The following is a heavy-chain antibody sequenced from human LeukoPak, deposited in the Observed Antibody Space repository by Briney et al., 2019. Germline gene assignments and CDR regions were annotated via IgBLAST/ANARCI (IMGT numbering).Heavy chain of an antibody. Sequence: SQTLSLTCTVSGDSISSGSYYWSWIRQPAGKGLEWIGRINSNGRTNLNPSNFNPSLKSRVTMSVDTSKNQFSLRLNSVTAADTAVYYCARGACYDILTGYYSQEYYYYMDVWGKGTTVTFSS. V-gene: IGHV4-61*02. CDR2: INSNGRTNLNPS. J-gene: IGHJ6*03. CDR3: ARGACYDILTGYYSQEYYYYMDV. CDR1: GDSISSGSYY. D-gene: IGHD3-9*01.